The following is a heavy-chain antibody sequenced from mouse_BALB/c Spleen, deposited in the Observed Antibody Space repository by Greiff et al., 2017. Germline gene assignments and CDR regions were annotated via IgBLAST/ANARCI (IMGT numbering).Heavy chain of an antibody. Sequence: EVKLQESGPGLVKPSQSLSLTCTVTGYSITSDYAWNWIRQFPGNKLEWMGYISYSGSTSYNPSLKSRISITRDTSKNQFFLQLNSVTTEDTATYYCARRGFGYGNYVSWFAYWGQGTLVTVSA. CDR1: GYSITSDYA. J-gene: IGHJ3*01. D-gene: IGHD2-10*02. CDR3: ARRGFGYGNYVSWFAY. V-gene: IGHV3-2*02. CDR2: ISYSGST.